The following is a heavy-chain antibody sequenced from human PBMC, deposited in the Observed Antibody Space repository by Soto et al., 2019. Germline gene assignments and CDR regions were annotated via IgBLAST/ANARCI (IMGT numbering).Heavy chain of an antibody. V-gene: IGHV1-58*01. J-gene: IGHJ4*02. CDR2: IAVGSGYT. Sequence: SVKVSCKASGFTFTSSAFQWVRQARGQRLEWIGWIAVGSGYTNYAQRFQDRVTLTRDMSTATTYMELSRLTSEDTAMYYCAADATAWQQMVPSDYWGQGTLVPVSS. CDR1: GFTFTSSA. D-gene: IGHD2-8*01. CDR3: AADATAWQQMVPSDY.